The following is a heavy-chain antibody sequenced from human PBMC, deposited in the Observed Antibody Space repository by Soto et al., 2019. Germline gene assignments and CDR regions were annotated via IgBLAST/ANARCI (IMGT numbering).Heavy chain of an antibody. D-gene: IGHD3-10*01. J-gene: IGHJ6*02. CDR2: IYYSGST. CDR1: GGSISNYY. CDR3: ARDRMVRGVGTYYYYGMDV. Sequence: PSETLSLTCTVSGGSISNYYWNWIRQPPGKGLEWIGYIYYSGSTNYNPSLKSRATISVDTSKNQFSLKLSSVTAADTAVYYCARDRMVRGVGTYYYYGMDVWGQGTTVTVSS. V-gene: IGHV4-59*01.